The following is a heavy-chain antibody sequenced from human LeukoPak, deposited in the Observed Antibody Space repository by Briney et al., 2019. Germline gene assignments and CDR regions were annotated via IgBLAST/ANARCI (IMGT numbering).Heavy chain of an antibody. D-gene: IGHD3-16*01. CDR2: IYYSGST. CDR3: ARRGSLGFDY. Sequence: SETLSLTCTVSGGSISSSSYYWGWIRQPPGKGLEWIGNIYYSGSTNYNPSLKSRVTISVGTSKNQFSLKLSSVTAADTAVYYCARRGSLGFDYWGQGTLVTVSS. CDR1: GGSISSSSYY. V-gene: IGHV4-39*07. J-gene: IGHJ4*02.